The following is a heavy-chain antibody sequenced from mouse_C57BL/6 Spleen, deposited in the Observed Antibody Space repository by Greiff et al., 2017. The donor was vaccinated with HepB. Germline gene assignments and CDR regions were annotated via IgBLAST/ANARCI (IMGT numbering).Heavy chain of an antibody. CDR3: ARDQRGNYDY. Sequence: EVQLVESEGGLVQPGSSMKLSCTASGFTFSDYYMAWVRQVPEKGLEWVANINYDGSSTYYLDSLKSRFIISRDNAKNILYLQMSSLKSEDTATYYCARDQRGNYDYWGQGTTLTVSS. CDR1: GFTFSDYY. V-gene: IGHV5-16*01. D-gene: IGHD2-1*01. CDR2: INYDGSST. J-gene: IGHJ2*01.